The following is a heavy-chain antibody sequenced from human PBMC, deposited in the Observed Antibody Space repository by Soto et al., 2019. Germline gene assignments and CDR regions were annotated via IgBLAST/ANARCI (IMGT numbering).Heavy chain of an antibody. CDR2: IRSKAYGGTT. CDR1: GFTFGDYA. J-gene: IGHJ6*02. D-gene: IGHD6-13*01. CDR3: TRDRGYSSSWFLRGMDV. V-gene: IGHV3-49*03. Sequence: PGGSLRLSCTASGFTFGDYAMSWFRQAPGKGLEWVGFIRSKAYGGTTEYAASVKGRFTISRDDSKSIAYLQMNSLKTEDTAVYYCTRDRGYSSSWFLRGMDVWGQGTTVTVSS.